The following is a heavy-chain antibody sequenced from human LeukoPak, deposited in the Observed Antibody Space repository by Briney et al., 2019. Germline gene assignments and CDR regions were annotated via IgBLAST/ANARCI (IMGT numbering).Heavy chain of an antibody. J-gene: IGHJ4*02. D-gene: IGHD6-13*01. CDR3: ARDTARITTPGGPDY. CDR2: ISAYNDNT. Sequence: ASVKVSCKASGYTFASYGISWVRQAPGQGLEWMGWISAYNDNTKYAQNLQGRVTLTTDTSTSTACMELRSLTSDDTALYYCARDTARITTPGGPDYWGQGTLVTVSS. CDR1: GYTFASYG. V-gene: IGHV1-18*01.